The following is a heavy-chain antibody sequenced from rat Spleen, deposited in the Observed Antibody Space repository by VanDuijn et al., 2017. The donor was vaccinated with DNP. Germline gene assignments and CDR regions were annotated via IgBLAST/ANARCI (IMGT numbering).Heavy chain of an antibody. V-gene: IGHV5S23*01. D-gene: IGHD1-10*01. CDR3: ARPYGYNNGGFAY. CDR2: ISPSGGST. CDR1: GFTFSNYD. Sequence: EVQLVESGGGLAQPGRSMKLSCAASGFTFSNYDMAWVRQAPTKGLEWVASISPSGGSTYYRDSVKGRFTISRDNAKSTLYLHMNSLRSEDMATYYCARPYGYNNGGFAYWGQGTLVTVSS. J-gene: IGHJ3*01.